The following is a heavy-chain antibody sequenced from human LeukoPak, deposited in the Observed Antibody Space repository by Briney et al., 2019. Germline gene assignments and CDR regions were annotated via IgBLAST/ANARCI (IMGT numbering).Heavy chain of an antibody. J-gene: IGHJ4*02. V-gene: IGHV3-66*02. CDR2: IYSGGST. CDR1: GFTVNSNY. D-gene: IGHD2-15*01. Sequence: PGGPLRLSCAASGFTVNSNYMSWVRQAPGKGLEWVSVIYSGGSTYYADSVKGRFTISRDNSKNTLYLQMNSLRAEDTAVYYCARGGVVAAIFDDWGQGTLVTVSS. CDR3: ARGGVVAAIFDD.